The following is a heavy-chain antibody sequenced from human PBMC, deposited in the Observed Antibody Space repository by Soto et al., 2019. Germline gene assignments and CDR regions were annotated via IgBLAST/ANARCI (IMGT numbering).Heavy chain of an antibody. J-gene: IGHJ4*02. CDR3: GRGRSGQIVIFY. Sequence: GASVKVSCKTSGCTFSGHYIHWVRQAPQQGPEWMGEIGPESGATRYAEKFRGRVTMTMDTSITTVYMELRNLSPDDTAVYYCGRGRSGQIVIFYWGQGTPVTVSS. D-gene: IGHD1-26*01. CDR2: IGPESGAT. V-gene: IGHV1-2*02. CDR1: GCTFSGHY.